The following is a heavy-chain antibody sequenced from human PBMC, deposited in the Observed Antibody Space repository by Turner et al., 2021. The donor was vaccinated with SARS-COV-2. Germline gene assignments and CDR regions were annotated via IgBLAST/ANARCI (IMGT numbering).Heavy chain of an antibody. D-gene: IGHD3-3*01. Sequence: QLQLQESGPGLVKPSETLSLTCTVSGGSISSSSYYWGWIRQPPGKGLEWIGYIFYSGSTNYNPSLKSRVTISVDTSENQFSLKLSSVTAADTAVYYCARAIPIFGSGYGRVNWFDPWGQGTLVTVSS. V-gene: IGHV4-61*05. CDR2: IFYSGST. CDR3: ARAIPIFGSGYGRVNWFDP. CDR1: GGSISSSSYY. J-gene: IGHJ5*02.